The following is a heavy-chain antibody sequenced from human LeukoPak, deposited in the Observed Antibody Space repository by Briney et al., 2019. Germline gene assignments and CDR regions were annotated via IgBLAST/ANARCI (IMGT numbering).Heavy chain of an antibody. V-gene: IGHV1-18*01. CDR3: ARDISGYYSLNAFDI. CDR1: GYTFTSYG. Sequence: ASVKVSCKASGYTFTSYGISWVRQAPGQGLEWMGWISAYNGNTNYAQKLQGRVTMTTDTSTSTAYMELRSLRSDDTAVYYCARDISGYYSLNAFDIWGQGTMVTVSS. D-gene: IGHD3-22*01. CDR2: ISAYNGNT. J-gene: IGHJ3*02.